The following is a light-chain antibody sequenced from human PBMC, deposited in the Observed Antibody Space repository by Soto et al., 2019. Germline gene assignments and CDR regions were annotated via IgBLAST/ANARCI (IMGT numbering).Light chain of an antibody. Sequence: GAMTQSPLSLPATLGQPASISCSSTHSLLYADGHPYLQWFQQSPGPSPRRLIYKFSHRDSGVPSRFGGRGSSTDFTLKISRVEEEDAMVYYHMQGAPCPLTFGQGTRLEI. CDR2: KFS. V-gene: IGKV2-30*01. CDR1: HSLLYADGHPY. CDR3: MQGAPCPLT. J-gene: IGKJ5*01.